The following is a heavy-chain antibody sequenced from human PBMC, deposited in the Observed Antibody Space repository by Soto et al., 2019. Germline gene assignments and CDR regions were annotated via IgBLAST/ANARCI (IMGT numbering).Heavy chain of an antibody. CDR1: GGSISSGGYY. Sequence: TLSLTCTVSGGSISSGGYYWSWIRQHPGKGLEWIGYIYYSGSTYYNPSLKSRVTISVDTSKNQFSLKLSSVTAADTAVYYCARDRGELLRGYYYGMDVWGQGTTVTASS. V-gene: IGHV4-31*03. CDR3: ARDRGELLRGYYYGMDV. J-gene: IGHJ6*02. CDR2: IYYSGST. D-gene: IGHD1-26*01.